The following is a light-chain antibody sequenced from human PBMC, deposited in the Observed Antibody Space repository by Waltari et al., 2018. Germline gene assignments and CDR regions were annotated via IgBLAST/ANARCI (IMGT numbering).Light chain of an antibody. J-gene: IGLJ2*01. V-gene: IGLV3-21*03. CDR3: QVWDSSSEHVI. CDR2: DDG. Sequence: SYVLTQPPSVSVAPGKTARITCGGGNIGSRSVHWYQQKPGQAPVLVVYDDGARPSGLPERFSGSNSGNTATLAISRGEAGDEADYYCQVWDSSSEHVIFGGGTKLTVL. CDR1: NIGSRS.